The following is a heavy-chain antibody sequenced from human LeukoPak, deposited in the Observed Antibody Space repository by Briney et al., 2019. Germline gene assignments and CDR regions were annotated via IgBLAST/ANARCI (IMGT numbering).Heavy chain of an antibody. Sequence: GESLKISCKGSGYSFTNYWIGWVRQMPGKGLEWMGIIYPGDSDTRYSPSLQGQVTISADKSISTAYLQWSSLKASDTAMYYCARYPYSSSWYPYYFDYWGQGTLVTVSS. CDR3: ARYPYSSSWYPYYFDY. CDR2: IYPGDSDT. CDR1: GYSFTNYW. D-gene: IGHD6-13*01. V-gene: IGHV5-51*01. J-gene: IGHJ4*02.